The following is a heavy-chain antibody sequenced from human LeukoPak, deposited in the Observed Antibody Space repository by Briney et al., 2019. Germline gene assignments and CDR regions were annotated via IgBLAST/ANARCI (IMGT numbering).Heavy chain of an antibody. Sequence: SETLSLTCAVYGGSFSGYYWSWIRQPPGKGLEWIGEINHSGSTNYNPYLKSRVTISVDTSKNQFSLKLSSVTAADTAVYYCARGQGRTFDYWGQGTLVTVSS. CDR1: GGSFSGYY. CDR2: INHSGST. CDR3: ARGQGRTFDY. D-gene: IGHD2-15*01. J-gene: IGHJ4*02. V-gene: IGHV4-34*01.